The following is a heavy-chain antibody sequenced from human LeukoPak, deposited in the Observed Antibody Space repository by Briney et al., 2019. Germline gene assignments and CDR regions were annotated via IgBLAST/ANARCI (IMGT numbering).Heavy chain of an antibody. CDR2: ISDSGGNT. D-gene: IGHD2-15*01. Sequence: GRSLRLSCAASGFTFDDYAMHWIRQAPGKGLEWVSSISDSGGNTYYADSVKGRFTVSRDNSKNTLYLQVNSLRADDTAVYYCAKVIGLVDPFDYWGQGTLVTVSS. CDR1: GFTFDDYA. CDR3: AKVIGLVDPFDY. V-gene: IGHV3-23*01. J-gene: IGHJ4*02.